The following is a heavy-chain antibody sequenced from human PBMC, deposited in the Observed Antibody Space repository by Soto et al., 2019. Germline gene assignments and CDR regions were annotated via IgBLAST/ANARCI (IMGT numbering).Heavy chain of an antibody. CDR1: GYTFTSYA. CDR3: ARLDNTGRYQSFDY. Sequence: ASVKVSCKASGYTFTSYAMHWVRQAPGQRLEWMGWINAGNGNTKYSQKFQGRVTITRDTSASTAYMELSSLRSEDTAVYHCARLDNTGRYQSFDYWGQGILVTVSS. CDR2: INAGNGNT. V-gene: IGHV1-3*01. J-gene: IGHJ4*02. D-gene: IGHD1-26*01.